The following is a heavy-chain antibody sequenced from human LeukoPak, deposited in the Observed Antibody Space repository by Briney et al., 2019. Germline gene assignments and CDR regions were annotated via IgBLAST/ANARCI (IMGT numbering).Heavy chain of an antibody. CDR3: ARSAHYSSAFDL. Sequence: SVKVSCKASGGTFSSYAINWVRQAPGQGLEWMGESIPIFGSVKFAQKFQDRVTITADESTSTVYMELNSLRVEDTAVYYCARSAHYSSAFDLWGQGTLVTVSS. D-gene: IGHD4-11*01. CDR1: GGTFSSYA. CDR2: SIPIFGSV. J-gene: IGHJ4*02. V-gene: IGHV1-69*13.